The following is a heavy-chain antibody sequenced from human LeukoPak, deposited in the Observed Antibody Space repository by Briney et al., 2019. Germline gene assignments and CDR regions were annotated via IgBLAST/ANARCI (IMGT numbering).Heavy chain of an antibody. Sequence: GRSLRLSCAASGFTFWTYGMHWVRQAPGKGLEWVALILADGSNVYYVDSVKGRFTISRDNSKNTLYLQMDSLRAEDTAVYYCAGDLKKGTYFDYWGQGTLVTVSS. J-gene: IGHJ4*02. CDR1: GFTFWTYG. D-gene: IGHD1/OR15-1a*01. CDR2: ILADGSNV. CDR3: AGDLKKGTYFDY. V-gene: IGHV3-33*01.